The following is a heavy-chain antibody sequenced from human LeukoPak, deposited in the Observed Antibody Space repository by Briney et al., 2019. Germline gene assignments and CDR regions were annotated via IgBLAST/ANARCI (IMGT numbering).Heavy chain of an antibody. CDR1: GDSVSNNYAA. CDR3: ARGGGFAFNY. Sequence: SQTLSLTFAISGDSVSNNYAAWNWIRQSPSRGLEWLGRAYYRSKWKNDYDISVKSRITINPDTSKNQLSLQLNSVTPEDTAVYYCARGGGFAFNYWGQGTLVTVSS. J-gene: IGHJ4*02. D-gene: IGHD3-10*01. V-gene: IGHV6-1*01. CDR2: AYYRSKWKN.